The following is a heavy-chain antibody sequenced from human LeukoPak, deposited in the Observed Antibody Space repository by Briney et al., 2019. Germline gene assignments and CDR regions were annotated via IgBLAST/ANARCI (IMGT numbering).Heavy chain of an antibody. J-gene: IGHJ6*02. Sequence: GRSLRLSCAASGFTFDEYAIHWVRQAPGKGLEWVANIKQDGSEKYYVDSVKGRFTISRDNAKNSLYLQMNSLRAEDTAVYYCARYGVGMDVWGQGTTVTVSS. CDR2: IKQDGSEK. CDR3: ARYGVGMDV. V-gene: IGHV3-7*01. D-gene: IGHD3-10*01. CDR1: GFTFDEYA.